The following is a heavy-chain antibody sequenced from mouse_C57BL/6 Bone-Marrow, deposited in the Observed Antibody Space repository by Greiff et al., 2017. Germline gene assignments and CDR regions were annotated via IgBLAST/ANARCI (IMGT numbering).Heavy chain of an antibody. J-gene: IGHJ2*01. CDR1: ASTFPGSW. CDR3: ARGGSRPYFDY. CDR2: IDPSVREP. Sequence: QVQLQQPGPELVGPGSSVRLSCKASASTFPGSWMLWVKRRPIQGLEWIGNIDPSVREPHYNQKFKDKATLTVDKSSSTAYMQLSSLTSEDSAVYYCARGGSRPYFDYWGQGTTLTVSS. V-gene: IGHV1-52*01.